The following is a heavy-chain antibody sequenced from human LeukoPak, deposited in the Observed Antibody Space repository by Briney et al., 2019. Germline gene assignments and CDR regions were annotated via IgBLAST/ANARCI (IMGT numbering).Heavy chain of an antibody. D-gene: IGHD1-26*01. CDR3: ARVGIVGSTYDAFDI. CDR2: ISYDGTTK. J-gene: IGHJ3*02. CDR1: GFTFSTYA. Sequence: GGSLRLSCAASGFTFSTYAMHWVRQAPGKGLEWVAVISYDGTTKYHADSVKGRFTISRDNSKNTLYLQMNTLRAEDTAVYYCARVGIVGSTYDAFDIWGQGTMVTVSS. V-gene: IGHV3-30-3*01.